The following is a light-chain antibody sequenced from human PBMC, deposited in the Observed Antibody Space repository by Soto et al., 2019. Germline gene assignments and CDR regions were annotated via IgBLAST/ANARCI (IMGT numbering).Light chain of an antibody. Sequence: EIVMTQSPATLSVSPGERATLSCRASQSVSSNLAWYQQKPGQAPRLLIYGASTRATGIPARFSGSGSGTDFTLTISSLQAEDVAVYYCQHYFTTPITFGGGTKVEIK. CDR3: QHYFTTPIT. CDR2: GAS. CDR1: QSVSSN. J-gene: IGKJ4*01. V-gene: IGKV3-15*01.